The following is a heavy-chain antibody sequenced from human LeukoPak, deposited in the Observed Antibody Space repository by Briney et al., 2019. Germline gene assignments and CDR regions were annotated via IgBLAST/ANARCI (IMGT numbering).Heavy chain of an antibody. Sequence: QPGGSLRLSCAASGFTFSSYAMYWVRQAPGKGLEWVAVISYDGSNKYYADSVKGRFTISRDNSKNTLYLQMNSLRAEDTAVYYCAKDLGTVTTVSFDDYWGQGTLVTVSS. D-gene: IGHD4-17*01. J-gene: IGHJ4*02. CDR3: AKDLGTVTTVSFDDY. CDR2: ISYDGSNK. CDR1: GFTFSSYA. V-gene: IGHV3-30*04.